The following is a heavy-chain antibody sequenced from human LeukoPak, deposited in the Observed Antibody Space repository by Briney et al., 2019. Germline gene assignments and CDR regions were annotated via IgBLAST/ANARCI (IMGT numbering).Heavy chain of an antibody. Sequence: PGGSLRLSCAASGFTFSSYGMHWVRQAPGKGLEWVAVIWYDGSNKYYADSVKGRFTISRDNSKNTLYLQMNSLRAEDTAVYYCARDTDYYSSGRSPLGYWGQGTLVTVSS. J-gene: IGHJ4*02. CDR3: ARDTDYYSSGRSPLGY. D-gene: IGHD6-19*01. CDR2: IWYDGSNK. CDR1: GFTFSSYG. V-gene: IGHV3-33*01.